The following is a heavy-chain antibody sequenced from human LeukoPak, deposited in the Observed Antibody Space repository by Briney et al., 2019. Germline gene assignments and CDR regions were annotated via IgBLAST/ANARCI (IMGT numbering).Heavy chain of an antibody. D-gene: IGHD4-23*01. V-gene: IGHV3-74*01. CDR2: INIDGSST. CDR3: ARDPVLDDYGGNSPY. CDR1: GFTFSSYW. J-gene: IGHJ4*02. Sequence: PGGSLRLSCAASGFTFSSYWMHWVRQAPGKGLVWVSRINIDGSSTTYADSVKGRFTISRNNAKNTLYLRMNSLRAEDTAAYYCARDPVLDDYGGNSPYWGQGTLVTVSS.